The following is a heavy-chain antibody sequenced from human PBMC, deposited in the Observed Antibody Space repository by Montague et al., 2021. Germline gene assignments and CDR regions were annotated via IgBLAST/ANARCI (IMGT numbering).Heavy chain of an antibody. CDR1: GFTFSSYW. CDR3: ARSYDS. D-gene: IGHD3-10*01. Sequence: SLRLSCAASGFTFSSYWMHWVRQAPGKGLVWVSPIKTDGSSTNYADSVKGRFTISRDNAKNTLYLQMNSLRVEDTAVYYCARSYDSWGQGALVTVSS. V-gene: IGHV3-74*01. J-gene: IGHJ4*02. CDR2: IKTDGSST.